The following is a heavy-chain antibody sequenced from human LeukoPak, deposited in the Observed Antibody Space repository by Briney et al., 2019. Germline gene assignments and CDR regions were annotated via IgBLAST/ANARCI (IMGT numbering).Heavy chain of an antibody. CDR1: GFTFSSYG. CDR2: ISYDGSNK. Sequence: GRSLRLSCPASGFTFSSYGMHWVRQAPGEGLEWVAVISYDGSNKYYADSVKGRFTISRDNSKNTLYLQMNSLRAEDTAVYYCAKYLRYSSGWYSIDYWGQGTLVTVSS. CDR3: AKYLRYSSGWYSIDY. V-gene: IGHV3-30*18. J-gene: IGHJ4*02. D-gene: IGHD6-19*01.